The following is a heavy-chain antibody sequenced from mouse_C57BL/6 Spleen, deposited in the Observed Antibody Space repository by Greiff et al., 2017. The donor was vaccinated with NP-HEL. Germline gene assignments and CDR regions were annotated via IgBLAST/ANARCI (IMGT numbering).Heavy chain of an antibody. CDR3: ARSLRGDYYAMDY. CDR2: IDPSDSYT. CDR1: GYTFTSYW. V-gene: IGHV1-69*01. D-gene: IGHD2-12*01. J-gene: IGHJ4*01. Sequence: QVQLQQPGAELVMPGASVKLSCKASGYTFTSYWMHWVKQRPGQGLEWIGEIDPSDSYTNYNQKFKGKSTLTVDKSSSTAYMQLSSLTSEDSAVYYCARSLRGDYYAMDYWGQGTSVTVSS.